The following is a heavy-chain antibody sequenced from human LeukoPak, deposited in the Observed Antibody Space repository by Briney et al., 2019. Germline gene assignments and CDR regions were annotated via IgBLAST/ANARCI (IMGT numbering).Heavy chain of an antibody. D-gene: IGHD6-6*01. CDR1: GGSISSSSYY. Sequence: PSETLSLTCTVSGGSISSSSYYWGWIRQPPGKRLEWIGSIYYSGSTYYNPSLKSRVTISVDTSKNQFSLNLNSVTAADTAVYYCARGGAARLHFQNWGQGTLVTVSS. J-gene: IGHJ1*01. CDR3: ARGGAARLHFQN. V-gene: IGHV4-39*07. CDR2: IYYSGST.